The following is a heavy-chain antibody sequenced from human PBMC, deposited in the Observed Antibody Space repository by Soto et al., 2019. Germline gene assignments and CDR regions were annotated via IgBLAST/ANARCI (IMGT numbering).Heavy chain of an antibody. CDR3: ARTPTVTHPYFDY. V-gene: IGHV4-31*03. Sequence: SETLSLTCTVSGGSISSGGYYWSWIRQHPGKGLEWIGYIYYSGSTYYNPSLKSRVTISVDTSENQFSLKLSSVTAADTAVYYCARTPTVTHPYFDYWGQGTLVTVSS. CDR2: IYYSGST. D-gene: IGHD4-17*01. J-gene: IGHJ4*02. CDR1: GGSISSGGYY.